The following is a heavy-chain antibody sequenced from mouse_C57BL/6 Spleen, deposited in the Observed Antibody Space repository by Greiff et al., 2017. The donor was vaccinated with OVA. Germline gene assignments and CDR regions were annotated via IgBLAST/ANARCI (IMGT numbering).Heavy chain of an antibody. V-gene: IGHV1-82*01. J-gene: IGHJ2*01. CDR2: IYPGDGDT. D-gene: IGHD3-3*01. Sequence: QVQLQQSGPELVKPGASVKISCKASGYAFSSSWMNWVKQRPGKGLEWIGRIYPGDGDTNYNGKFKGKATLTADKSSSTAYMQLSSLTSEDSAVYVCARKGLGPYFDYWGQGTTLTVSS. CDR1: GYAFSSSW. CDR3: ARKGLGPYFDY.